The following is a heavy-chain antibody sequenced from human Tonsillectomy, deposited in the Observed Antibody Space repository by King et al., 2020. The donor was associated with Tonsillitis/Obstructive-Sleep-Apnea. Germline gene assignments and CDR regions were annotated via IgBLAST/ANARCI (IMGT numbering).Heavy chain of an antibody. J-gene: IGHJ6*03. D-gene: IGHD6-19*01. Sequence: VQLVESGGGLVQPGGSLRLSCAVSGFTFSSYAMSWVRQAPGKGLEWVSAISGSGAITYYADSVKGRFTISRDNSKNTLYLQMNSLRAEDTAVYYCAKDLGPGFSSGWYDCYYYMDVWGKGTTVTVSS. CDR2: ISGSGAIT. V-gene: IGHV3-23*04. CDR1: GFTFSSYA. CDR3: AKDLGPGFSSGWYDCYYYMDV.